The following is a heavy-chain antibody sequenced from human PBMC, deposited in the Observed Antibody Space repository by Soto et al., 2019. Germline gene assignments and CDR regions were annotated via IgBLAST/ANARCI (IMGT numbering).Heavy chain of an antibody. CDR1: GFLFSSFD. Sequence: GGSLRLSCAASGFLFSSFDMTWVRQAPGKGLEWVSYISRTSSTIYYADSVKGRFTISRDNANNSLYLQMNSLRAEVTAVYYCAKFYAAIYYYGLDVWGQGTTVTVTS. J-gene: IGHJ6*02. D-gene: IGHD2-2*01. CDR3: AKFYAAIYYYGLDV. CDR2: ISRTSSTI. V-gene: IGHV3-48*01.